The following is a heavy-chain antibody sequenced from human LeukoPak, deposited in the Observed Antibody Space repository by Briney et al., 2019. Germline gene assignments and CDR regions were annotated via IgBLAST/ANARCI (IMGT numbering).Heavy chain of an antibody. J-gene: IGHJ4*02. Sequence: GRSLRLSCAASGFTFSSYAMSWVRQAPGKGLEWVAAISGSGGSTYYADSVKGRFTISRDNSKNTLYLQMNSLRAEDTAVYYCAKEPRDYDFWSGYYPYFDYWGQGTLVTVSS. CDR1: GFTFSSYA. CDR3: AKEPRDYDFWSGYYPYFDY. D-gene: IGHD3-3*01. V-gene: IGHV3-23*01. CDR2: ISGSGGST.